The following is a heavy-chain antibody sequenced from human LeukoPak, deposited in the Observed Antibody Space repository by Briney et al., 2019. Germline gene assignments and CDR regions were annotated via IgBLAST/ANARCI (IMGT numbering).Heavy chain of an antibody. CDR2: INHSGST. J-gene: IGHJ4*02. CDR1: GGSFSGYY. D-gene: IGHD6-19*01. CDR3: ARAGYSSGWYFDY. Sequence: SSETLSLTCAVYGGSFSGYYWSWIRQPPGKGLEWIGEINHSGSTNYNPSLKSRVTISVDTSKNQFSLKLSSVTAADTAVYYCARAGYSSGWYFDYWGQGTLVTVSS. V-gene: IGHV4-34*01.